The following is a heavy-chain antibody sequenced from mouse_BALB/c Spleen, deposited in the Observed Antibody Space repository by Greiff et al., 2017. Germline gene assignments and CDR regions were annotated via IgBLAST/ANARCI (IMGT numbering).Heavy chain of an antibody. CDR1: GFAFSSYD. CDR2: ISSGGGST. J-gene: IGHJ4*01. CDR3: ASHYRYYYAMDY. D-gene: IGHD2-14*01. Sequence: EVMLVESGGGLVKPGGSLKLSCAASGFAFSSYDMSWVRQTPEKRLEWVAYISSGGGSTYYPDTVKGRFTISRDNAKNTLYLQMSSLKSEDTAMYYCASHYRYYYAMDYWGQGTSVTVSS. V-gene: IGHV5-12-1*01.